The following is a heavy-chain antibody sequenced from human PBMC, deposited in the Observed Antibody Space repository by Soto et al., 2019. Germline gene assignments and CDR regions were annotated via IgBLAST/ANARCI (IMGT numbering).Heavy chain of an antibody. CDR1: GFTFSNYA. D-gene: IGHD3-9*01. CDR2: ISGSGGST. V-gene: IGHV3-23*01. J-gene: IGHJ4*02. CDR3: AKYDTSSSSFDY. Sequence: GGSLRLSCAASGFTFSNYAVTWVRQAPGKGLEWVSTISGSGGSTYYADSVKGRFTISRDNSKNTLYLQMNSLRAEDTAVYYCAKYDTSSSSFDYWGQGTLVT.